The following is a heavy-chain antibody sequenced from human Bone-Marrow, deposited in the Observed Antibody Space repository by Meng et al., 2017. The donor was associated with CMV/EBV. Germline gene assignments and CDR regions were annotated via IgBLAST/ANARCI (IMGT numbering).Heavy chain of an antibody. CDR1: GFTFSSYS. CDR2: ISSSSSYI. J-gene: IGHJ6*02. CDR3: ARGITIFGVVNIRSRMDV. Sequence: GGSLRLSCAASGFTFSSYSMNWVRQAPGKGLEWVSSISSSSSYIYYADSVKGRFTISRDNAKNSLYLQMNSLRAEDTAVYYCARGITIFGVVNIRSRMDVWAQGTTVTVPS. D-gene: IGHD3-3*01. V-gene: IGHV3-21*01.